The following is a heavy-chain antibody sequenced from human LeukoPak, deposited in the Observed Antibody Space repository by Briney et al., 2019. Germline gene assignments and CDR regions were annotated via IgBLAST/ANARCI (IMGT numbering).Heavy chain of an antibody. CDR1: GGSISSSSYY. D-gene: IGHD6-19*01. CDR3: ARRIAVAKKNWFDP. Sequence: PSETLSLTCTVSGGSISSSSYYWGWIRQPPGKGLEWIGEINHSGSTNYNPSLKSRVTISVDTSKNQFSLKLSSVTAADTAVYYCARRIAVAKKNWFDPWGQGTLVTVSS. V-gene: IGHV4-39*07. CDR2: INHSGST. J-gene: IGHJ5*02.